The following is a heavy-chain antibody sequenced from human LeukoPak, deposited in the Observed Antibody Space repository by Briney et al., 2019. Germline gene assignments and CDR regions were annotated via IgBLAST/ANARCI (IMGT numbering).Heavy chain of an antibody. CDR2: IYYSGST. CDR3: ARRPGVYYYYYYMDV. D-gene: IGHD3-10*01. J-gene: IGHJ6*03. Sequence: SETLSLTCTVSGGSISSSSYYWGWIRQPPGKGLEWIGSIYYSGSTNYNPSLKSRVTISVDTSKNQFSLKLSSVTAADTAVYYCARRPGVYYYYYYMDVWGKGTTVTISS. CDR1: GGSISSSSYY. V-gene: IGHV4-39*07.